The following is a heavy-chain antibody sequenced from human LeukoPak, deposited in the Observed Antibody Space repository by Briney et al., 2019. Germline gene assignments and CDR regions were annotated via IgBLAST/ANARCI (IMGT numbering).Heavy chain of an antibody. J-gene: IGHJ4*02. CDR2: ISAYNGNT. Sequence: ASVKVSCKASGYTFTSYGISWVRQAPGQGLEWMGWISAYNGNTNYAQKLQGRVTLTTDTSTSTAYMELRSLRSDDTAVYYCARVYSNPTNQDYWGQGTLVTVSS. CDR1: GYTFTSYG. D-gene: IGHD4-11*01. CDR3: ARVYSNPTNQDY. V-gene: IGHV1-18*01.